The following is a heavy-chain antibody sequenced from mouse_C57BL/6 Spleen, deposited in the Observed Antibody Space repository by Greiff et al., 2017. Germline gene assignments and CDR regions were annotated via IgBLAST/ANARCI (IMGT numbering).Heavy chain of an antibody. CDR2: IHPNSGST. J-gene: IGHJ2*01. CDR3: AREVGYYGSRSFDY. Sequence: VQLQQPGAELVKPGASVKLSCKASGYTFTSYWMHWVKQRPGQGLEWIGMIHPNSGSTNYNEKFKSKATLTVDKSSSTAYMQLSSLTSEDSAVYYCAREVGYYGSRSFDYWGQGTTLTVSS. CDR1: GYTFTSYW. V-gene: IGHV1-64*01. D-gene: IGHD1-1*01.